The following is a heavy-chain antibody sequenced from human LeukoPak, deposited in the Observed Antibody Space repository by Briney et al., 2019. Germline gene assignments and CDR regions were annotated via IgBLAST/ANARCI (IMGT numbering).Heavy chain of an antibody. D-gene: IGHD6-13*01. Sequence: ASVKVSCKASGYTFTSYGISWVRQAPGQGLEWMGWISAYNGNTNYAQKLQGRVTMTTDTSTSTAYMELRSLRSDDTAVYYCASTGYSSSLYYFDYWGQGTLVTVCS. V-gene: IGHV1-18*01. CDR3: ASTGYSSSLYYFDY. J-gene: IGHJ4*02. CDR2: ISAYNGNT. CDR1: GYTFTSYG.